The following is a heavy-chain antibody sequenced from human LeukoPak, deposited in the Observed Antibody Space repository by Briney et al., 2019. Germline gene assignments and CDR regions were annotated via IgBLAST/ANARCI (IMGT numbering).Heavy chain of an antibody. Sequence: GGSLRLSCAASGSTFSSYGMHWVRQAPGKGLEWVSYISSSGSTIHSADSVKGRFTISRDNAKNSLFLQMNSLRAEDTAVYYCARDRYYGSGSLDYWGQGTLVTVSS. CDR1: GSTFSSYG. CDR3: ARDRYYGSGSLDY. V-gene: IGHV3-48*04. J-gene: IGHJ4*02. CDR2: ISSSGSTI. D-gene: IGHD3-10*01.